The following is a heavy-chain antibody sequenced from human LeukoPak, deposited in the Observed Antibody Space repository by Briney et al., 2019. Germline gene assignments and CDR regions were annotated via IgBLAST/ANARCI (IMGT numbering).Heavy chain of an antibody. Sequence: GGSLRLSCAASGFTFSSYAMSWVRQAPGKGLEWVSAISGSGGSTYYADSVKGRFTISRDNSKNTLYLQMNSLRAEDTAVYYCAREKLDGGYYYYGMDVWGQGTTVTVSS. CDR2: ISGSGGST. CDR3: AREKLDGGYYYYGMDV. J-gene: IGHJ6*02. D-gene: IGHD1-1*01. V-gene: IGHV3-23*01. CDR1: GFTFSSYA.